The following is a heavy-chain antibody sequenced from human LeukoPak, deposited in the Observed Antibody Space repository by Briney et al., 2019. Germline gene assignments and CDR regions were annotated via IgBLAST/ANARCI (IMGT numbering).Heavy chain of an antibody. V-gene: IGHV3-21*01. J-gene: IGHJ4*02. CDR2: ISGSSSYI. Sequence: KSGGSLRLSCAASGFTFRSYSMNWVRQAPGKGLEWVSSISGSSSYIYYADSVKGRFTISRDNAKNSLYLQMNSLRAEDTAVYYCARDYTGGWNDYWGQGTLVTVSS. CDR3: ARDYTGGWNDY. CDR1: GFTFRSYS. D-gene: IGHD7-27*01.